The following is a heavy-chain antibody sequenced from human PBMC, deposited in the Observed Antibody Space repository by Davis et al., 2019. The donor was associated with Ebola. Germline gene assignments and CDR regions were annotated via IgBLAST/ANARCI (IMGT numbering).Heavy chain of an antibody. CDR2: ISSSSSYI. CDR3: ARSRDVDFWSGYARYYFDY. CDR1: GFTLSTYA. V-gene: IGHV3-21*01. D-gene: IGHD3-3*01. J-gene: IGHJ4*02. Sequence: GGSLRLSCAASGFTLSTYAMNWVRQAPGKGLEWVSSISSSSSYIYYADPVKGRFTISSDNAKNSLYLQMNSLRAEDTAVYYCARSRDVDFWSGYARYYFDYWGQGTLVTVSS.